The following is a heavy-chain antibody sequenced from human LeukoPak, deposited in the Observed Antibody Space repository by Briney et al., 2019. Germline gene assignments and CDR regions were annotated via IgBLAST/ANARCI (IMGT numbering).Heavy chain of an antibody. J-gene: IGHJ5*02. V-gene: IGHV3-53*01. CDR2: IYSGGST. CDR1: GFTVSSNY. Sequence: GGSLRLSCAASGFTVSSNYMSWVRQAPGKGLEWVSVIYSGGSTYYADSVKGRFTISRDNSKNTLYLQMNSLRAEDTAVYYCARGLALYGGYLREKDWFDPWGQGTLVTVSS. CDR3: ARGLALYGGYLREKDWFDP. D-gene: IGHD5-12*01.